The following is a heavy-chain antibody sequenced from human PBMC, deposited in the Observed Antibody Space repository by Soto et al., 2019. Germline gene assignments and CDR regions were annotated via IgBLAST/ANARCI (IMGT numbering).Heavy chain of an antibody. V-gene: IGHV4-61*01. J-gene: IGHJ4*02. CDR3: ARVEDYGDYFDY. D-gene: IGHD4-17*01. CDR1: GGSVRSGSYY. Sequence: QVQLQESGPGLVKPSETLSLTCTVSGGSVRSGSYYWSWIRQPPGKGLEWIGDIYYSGTTIYNPSLKSQVTISVDTSKNQFSLKLSSVTAADTAVYYCARVEDYGDYFDYWGQGTLVTVSS. CDR2: IYYSGTT.